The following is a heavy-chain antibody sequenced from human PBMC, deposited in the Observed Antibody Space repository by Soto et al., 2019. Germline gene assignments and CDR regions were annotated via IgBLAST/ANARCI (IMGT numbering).Heavy chain of an antibody. V-gene: IGHV4-59*01. D-gene: IGHD3-10*01. J-gene: IGHJ4*02. CDR2: IYNSEYS. CDR1: GGSIRNYY. CDR3: ARDRGGGFGEFYGY. Sequence: LSLTCTVSGGSIRNYYWSWIRQPPGKGLEWIGYIYNSEYSNYNPSLKSRATISVDTSKNQFSLKLSSVTAADTAVYYCARDRGGGFGEFYGYWGQGTLVTVSS.